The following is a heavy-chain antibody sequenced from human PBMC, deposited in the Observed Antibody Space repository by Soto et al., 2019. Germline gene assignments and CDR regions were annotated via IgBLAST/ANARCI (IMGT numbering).Heavy chain of an antibody. D-gene: IGHD6-19*01. V-gene: IGHV1-18*01. CDR2: ISAYNGNT. Sequence: ASVTVSCTASGYTFTSYGISWVRQAPGQGLEWMGWISAYNGNTNYAQKLQGRVTMTTDTSTSTAYMELRSLRSDDTAVYYCARDHIAVAGKYFQHWGQGTLVTVSS. J-gene: IGHJ1*01. CDR3: ARDHIAVAGKYFQH. CDR1: GYTFTSYG.